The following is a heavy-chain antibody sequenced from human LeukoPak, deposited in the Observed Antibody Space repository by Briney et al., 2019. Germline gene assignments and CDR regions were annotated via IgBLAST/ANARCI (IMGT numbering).Heavy chain of an antibody. CDR1: GVTFSSYA. D-gene: IGHD3-10*01. J-gene: IGHJ4*02. CDR3: AKRASGSGTSLYYFDY. Sequence: PGGSLRLSCAASGVTFSSYAMSWVREAPGKGLGWFSVIGHSAGSTFYADAVKCRFTISRDNSKNTLYLQMNSLRAEDTAVYYCAKRASGSGTSLYYFDYWGQGTLVTVSS. CDR2: IGHSAGST. V-gene: IGHV3-23*01.